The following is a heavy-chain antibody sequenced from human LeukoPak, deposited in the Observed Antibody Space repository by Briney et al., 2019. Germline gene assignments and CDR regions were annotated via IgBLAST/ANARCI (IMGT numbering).Heavy chain of an antibody. CDR2: IGPAGDT. D-gene: IGHD6-19*01. CDR1: GFTLSTYN. J-gene: IGHJ4*02. Sequence: GGSLRLSCAASGFTLSTYNMHWVRQATGKALEWVSAIGPAGDTYYSGSVKGRFTISRENAKNSLYLQMNSMRAGDTAVYYCARVRISAWILDYWGQGAPVTVSS. V-gene: IGHV3-13*01. CDR3: ARVRISAWILDY.